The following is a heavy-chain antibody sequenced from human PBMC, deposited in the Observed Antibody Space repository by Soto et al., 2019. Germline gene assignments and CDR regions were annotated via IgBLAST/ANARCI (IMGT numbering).Heavy chain of an antibody. CDR2: IYYSGST. D-gene: IGHD4-17*01. Sequence: SETLSLTCTVSGGSISSYYWSWIRQPPGKGLEWIGYIYYSGSTNYNPSLKSRVTISVDTSKNQFSLKLSSVTAADTAVYYCARGVTTVTTWYYYYYYMEVWGKGTTVTVSS. J-gene: IGHJ6*03. V-gene: IGHV4-59*01. CDR3: ARGVTTVTTWYYYYYYMEV. CDR1: GGSISSYY.